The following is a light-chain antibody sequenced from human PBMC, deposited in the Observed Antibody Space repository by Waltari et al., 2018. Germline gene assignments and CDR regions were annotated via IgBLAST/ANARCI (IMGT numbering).Light chain of an antibody. CDR1: SSDVGGYNY. CDR3: SSYTSSSTLV. V-gene: IGLV2-14*01. Sequence: QSALTQPASVSGSPGPSITIPCTGTSSDVGGYNYFSWYQQHPGKAPKLMIYEVSNRPSGVSNRFSGSKSGNTASLTISWLQAEDEADYYCSSYTSSSTLVFGGGTKLTVL. CDR2: EVS. J-gene: IGLJ2*01.